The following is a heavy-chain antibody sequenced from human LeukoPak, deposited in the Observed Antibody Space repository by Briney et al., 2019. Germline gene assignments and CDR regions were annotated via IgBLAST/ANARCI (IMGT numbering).Heavy chain of an antibody. V-gene: IGHV3-21*01. CDR1: GFTFSSYG. J-gene: IGHJ4*02. CDR3: ARDQDGGKYYYESSGYSH. CDR2: VSSGGHI. Sequence: GGSLRLSCAASGFTFSSYGLNWVRQAPGKGLEWVSTVSSGGHIYYEDSVKGRFTISRDNAKNSLYLQMNSLRAEDTAVYYCARDQDGGKYYYESSGYSHWGQGILVTVSS. D-gene: IGHD3-22*01.